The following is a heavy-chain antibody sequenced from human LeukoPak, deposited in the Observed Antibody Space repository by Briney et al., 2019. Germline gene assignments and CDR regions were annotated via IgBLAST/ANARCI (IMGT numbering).Heavy chain of an antibody. CDR3: ATDHTEGIAAAVGAFDI. Sequence: GASVKVSCKASGYTFTGYYMHWVRQAPGQGPEWMGWINPNSGGTNYAQKFQGRVTMTRDTSISTAYMELSRLRSDDTAVYYCATDHTEGIAAAVGAFDIWGQGTMVTVSS. V-gene: IGHV1-2*02. D-gene: IGHD6-13*01. CDR2: INPNSGGT. CDR1: GYTFTGYY. J-gene: IGHJ3*02.